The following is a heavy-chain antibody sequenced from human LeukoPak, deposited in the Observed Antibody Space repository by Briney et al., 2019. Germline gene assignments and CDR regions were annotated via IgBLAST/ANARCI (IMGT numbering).Heavy chain of an antibody. V-gene: IGHV3-7*01. CDR1: GFTFSSYW. CDR2: IKQDGSEK. D-gene: IGHD2/OR15-2a*01. CDR3: ALGLPGSYFDI. J-gene: IGHJ3*02. Sequence: PGGSLRLSCAASGFTFSSYWMSWVRQAPGKGQEWVANIKQDGSEKYYVDSVKGRFTISRDNAKNTLYLQMNSLRAEDTAVYYCALGLPGSYFDIWGQGTMVTVSS.